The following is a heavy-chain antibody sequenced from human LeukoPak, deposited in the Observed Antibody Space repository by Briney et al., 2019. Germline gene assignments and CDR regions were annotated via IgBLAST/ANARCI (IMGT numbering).Heavy chain of an antibody. Sequence: SETLSLTCTVSGGSISSGSYYWSWIRQPAGKGLEWIGRIYASGSTNYNPSLKSRVTISVDTSKNQFSLKLSSVTAADTAVYYCARYRRNWFDPWGQGTLVTVSS. CDR1: GGSISSGSYY. V-gene: IGHV4-61*02. J-gene: IGHJ5*02. CDR3: ARYRRNWFDP. CDR2: IYASGST. D-gene: IGHD1-26*01.